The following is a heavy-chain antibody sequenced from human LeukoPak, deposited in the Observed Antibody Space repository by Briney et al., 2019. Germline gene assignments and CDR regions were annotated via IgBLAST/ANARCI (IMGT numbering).Heavy chain of an antibody. CDR2: IYYSGST. CDR3: VAVWGSYRDAFDI. D-gene: IGHD3-16*02. V-gene: IGHV4-39*01. J-gene: IGHJ3*02. Sequence: SETLSLTCTVSGGSISSSSYYWGWIRQPPGKGLEWIGSIYYSGSTYYNASLKSRVTISGDTSKNQFSLKLSSVTAADTALYYCVAVWGSYRDAFDIWGQGTMVTVSP. CDR1: GGSISSSSYY.